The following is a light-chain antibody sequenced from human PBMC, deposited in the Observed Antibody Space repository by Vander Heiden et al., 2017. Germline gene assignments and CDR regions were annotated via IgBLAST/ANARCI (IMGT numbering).Light chain of an antibody. CDR3: QQSYNTPIT. J-gene: IGKJ2*01. CDR1: QSINSY. Sequence: DIPITPSPSSLSASLGDRVTITCRASQSINSYVNWYQQKPGKAPRFLISAASSLQSGVSSKFSGSGSGTHFTLTINSLQPEDFATYYCQQSYNTPITFGEGTKLEIK. CDR2: AAS. V-gene: IGKV1-39*01.